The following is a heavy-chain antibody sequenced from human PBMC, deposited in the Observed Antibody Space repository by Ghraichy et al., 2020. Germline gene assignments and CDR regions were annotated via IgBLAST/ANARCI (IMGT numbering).Heavy chain of an antibody. V-gene: IGHV3-21*01. D-gene: IGHD6-13*01. Sequence: GGLRLSCAASGFTFSSYSMNWVRQAPGKGLEWVSSISSSSSYIYYADSVKGRFTISRDNAKNSLYLQMNSLRAEDTAVYYCARGSRYSSSWTKYYFDYWGQGTLVTVSS. CDR1: GFTFSSYS. J-gene: IGHJ4*02. CDR3: ARGSRYSSSWTKYYFDY. CDR2: ISSSSSYI.